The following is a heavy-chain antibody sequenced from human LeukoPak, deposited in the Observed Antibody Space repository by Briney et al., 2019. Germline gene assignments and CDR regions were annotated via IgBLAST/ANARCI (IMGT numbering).Heavy chain of an antibody. CDR2: ISAYNGNT. V-gene: IGHV1-18*01. CDR3: ARSSPYDYIWGSYRSAGGGFDY. Sequence: GASVKVSCKASGYTFTSYGISWVRQAPGQGLEWMGWISAYNGNTNYAQKLQGRVTMTTDTSTSTAYMELRSLRPDDTAVYYCARSSPYDYIWGSYRSAGGGFDYWGQGTLVTVSS. D-gene: IGHD3-16*02. J-gene: IGHJ4*02. CDR1: GYTFTSYG.